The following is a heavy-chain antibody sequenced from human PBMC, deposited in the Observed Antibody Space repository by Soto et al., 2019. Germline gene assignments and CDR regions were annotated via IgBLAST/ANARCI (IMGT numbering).Heavy chain of an antibody. CDR3: ARDLIVVVPAAISACSGSGNWFDP. CDR1: GYTFTSYG. V-gene: IGHV1-18*01. Sequence: QVQLVQSGAEVKKPGASVKVSCKASGYTFTSYGISWVRQAPGQGLEWMGWISAYNGNTNYAQKLQGRVTMTTDTSTSTAYMELRSLRSDDTAVYYCARDLIVVVPAAISACSGSGNWFDPWGQGTLVTVSS. D-gene: IGHD2-2*01. CDR2: ISAYNGNT. J-gene: IGHJ5*02.